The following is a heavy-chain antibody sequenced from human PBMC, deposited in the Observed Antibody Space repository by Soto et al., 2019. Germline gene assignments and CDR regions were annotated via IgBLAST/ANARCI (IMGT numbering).Heavy chain of an antibody. D-gene: IGHD3-22*01. J-gene: IGHJ4*02. Sequence: GGSLRLSCAASGVTFSSYGMHWVRQAPGKGLEWVAVISYDGSNKYYADSVKGRFTISRDNSKNTLYLQMNSLRAEDTAVYYCAKDTVTQGSSGNIGDYWGQGTLVTVPS. CDR1: GVTFSSYG. V-gene: IGHV3-30*18. CDR3: AKDTVTQGSSGNIGDY. CDR2: ISYDGSNK.